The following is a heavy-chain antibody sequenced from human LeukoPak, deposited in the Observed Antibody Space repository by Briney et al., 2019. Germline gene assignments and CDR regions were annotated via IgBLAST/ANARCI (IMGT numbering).Heavy chain of an antibody. D-gene: IGHD1-26*01. V-gene: IGHV1-46*01. CDR3: ARGGMWVDSGSDY. J-gene: IGHJ4*02. CDR2: INPSGGST. CDR1: GYTFTSYY. Sequence: GASVKVSCKASGYTFTSYYMHWVRQAPGQGLEWMGIINPSGGSTTYAQKFQDRITMTRDTSTSTVYMELSSLRSEDTAVYYCARGGMWVDSGSDYWGQGTLVTVSS.